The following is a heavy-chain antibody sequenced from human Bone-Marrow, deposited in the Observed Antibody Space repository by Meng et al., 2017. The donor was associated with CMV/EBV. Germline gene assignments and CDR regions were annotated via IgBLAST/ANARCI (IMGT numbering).Heavy chain of an antibody. CDR1: GGSFSGYY. V-gene: IGHV4-34*01. CDR2: INHSGST. CDR3: ARVLIVVVPAAKTQLAAAGTISYYYGMDV. Sequence: SETLSLTCAVYGGSFSGYYWSWIRQPPGKGLELIGEINHSGSTNYNPSLKSRVNISVDTSKNQFSLKLSSVTAADTAVYYCARVLIVVVPAAKTQLAAAGTISYYYGMDVWGQGTTVTVSS. D-gene: IGHD2-2*01. J-gene: IGHJ6*02.